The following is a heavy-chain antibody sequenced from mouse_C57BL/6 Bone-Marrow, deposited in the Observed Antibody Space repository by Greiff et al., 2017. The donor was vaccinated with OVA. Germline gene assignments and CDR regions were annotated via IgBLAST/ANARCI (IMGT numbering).Heavy chain of an antibody. J-gene: IGHJ4*01. V-gene: IGHV7-3*01. Sequence: EVKLVESGGGLVQPGGSLSLSCAASGFTFTDYYMSWVRQPPGKALEWLGFIRNKANGYTTEYSASVKGRFTISRDNSQSILYRQMNALRAEDSATYYCARFYYDGSRGDYYAMDYWGQGTSGTVSS. CDR1: GFTFTDYY. CDR2: IRNKANGYTT. CDR3: ARFYYDGSRGDYYAMDY. D-gene: IGHD1-1*01.